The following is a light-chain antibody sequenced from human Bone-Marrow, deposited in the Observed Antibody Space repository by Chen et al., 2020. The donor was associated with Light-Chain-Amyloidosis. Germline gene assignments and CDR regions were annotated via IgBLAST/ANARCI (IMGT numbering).Light chain of an antibody. J-gene: IGLJ3*02. V-gene: IGLV6-57*01. CDR1: SGSIATNY. CDR2: DDD. Sequence: NFMLTQPHSVSESPGKTVIISCTRSSGSIATNYVQWYQQRPGSSPTTVIYDDDQRPSGVPDRFSGSIDRSSNSASLTISGLKTDDEADYYCQSYQGSSQGVFGGGTKLTVL. CDR3: QSYQGSSQGV.